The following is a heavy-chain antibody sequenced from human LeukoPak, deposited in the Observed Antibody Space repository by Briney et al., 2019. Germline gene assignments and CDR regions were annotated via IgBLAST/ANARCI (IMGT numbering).Heavy chain of an antibody. J-gene: IGHJ4*02. CDR1: GGSISSSSYY. D-gene: IGHD6-13*01. V-gene: IGHV4-39*07. CDR2: IYYSGST. CDR3: ARDLAAAY. Sequence: SETLSLTCTVSGGSISSSSYYWGWIRQPPGKGLEWIGSIYYSGSTYYNPSLKSRVTISVDTSKNQFSLKLSSVTAADTAVYYCARDLAAAYWGQGTLVTVSS.